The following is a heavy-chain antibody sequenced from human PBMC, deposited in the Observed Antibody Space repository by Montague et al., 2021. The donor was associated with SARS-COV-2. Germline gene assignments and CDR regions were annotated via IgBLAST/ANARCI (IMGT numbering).Heavy chain of an antibody. D-gene: IGHD5-24*01. J-gene: IGHJ4*02. CDR2: IYYSGST. CDR3: ARVAPYTDEYYFDY. V-gene: IGHV4-39*01. Sequence: SETLSLTCTVSGGSISSSSYYWGWIRQPPGKGLEWIGSIYYSGSTYYNPSLKSRVTISVDTSKNQFSLKLSSVTAADTAVYYCARVAPYTDEYYFDYWGQGTLVTVSS. CDR1: GGSISSSSYY.